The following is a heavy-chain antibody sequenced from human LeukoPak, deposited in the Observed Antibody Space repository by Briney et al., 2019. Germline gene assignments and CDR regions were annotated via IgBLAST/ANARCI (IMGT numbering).Heavy chain of an antibody. J-gene: IGHJ4*02. D-gene: IGHD1-20*01. Sequence: GGSLRLSCAASGFNFRDHWMDWVRQAPGKGLEWVGHIKTDGSETYYLDSLRGRFSISRDNAKNSLYLQMNSLRAEDTAVYYCAGERVGFFLTWGRGTLVTVSS. CDR2: IKTDGSET. CDR3: AGERVGFFLT. CDR1: GFNFRDHW. V-gene: IGHV3-7*01.